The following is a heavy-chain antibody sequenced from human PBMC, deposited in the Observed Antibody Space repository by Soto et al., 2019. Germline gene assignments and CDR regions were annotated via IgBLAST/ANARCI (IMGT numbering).Heavy chain of an antibody. CDR3: ARVFGTYYDILTGLWGGHFDY. CDR2: IYYSGST. V-gene: IGHV4-59*01. D-gene: IGHD3-9*01. J-gene: IGHJ4*02. Sequence: PSQTLSLTCTVSGGSITNYGGRCIRQPPGKGLECIGYIYYSGSTNYNPSLKSRVTISVDTSKNQFSLKLSSMTAAGTAVFYCARVFGTYYDILTGLWGGHFDYWGQGTQVTVSS. CDR1: GGSITNYG.